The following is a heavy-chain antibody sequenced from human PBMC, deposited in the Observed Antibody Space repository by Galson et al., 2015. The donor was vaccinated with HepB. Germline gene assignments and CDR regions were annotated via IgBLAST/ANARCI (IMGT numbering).Heavy chain of an antibody. J-gene: IGHJ3*02. CDR3: ARERVGWFGDPKGYAFDT. V-gene: IGHV1-69*04. CDR2: IIPILGIA. Sequence: SVKVSCKASGGTFSSYAISWVRQAPGQGLEWMGRIIPILGIANYAQKFQGRVTITADKSTSTAYMELSSLRSEDTAVYYCARERVGWFGDPKGYAFDTWGQGTMVTVSS. CDR1: GGTFSSYA. D-gene: IGHD3-10*01.